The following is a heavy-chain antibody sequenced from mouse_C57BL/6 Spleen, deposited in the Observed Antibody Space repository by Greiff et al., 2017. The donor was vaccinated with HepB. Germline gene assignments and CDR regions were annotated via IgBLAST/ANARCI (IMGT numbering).Heavy chain of an antibody. CDR2: IDPSDSYT. V-gene: IGHV1-69*01. J-gene: IGHJ3*01. CDR3: ARSDYDYDGKAWFAY. Sequence: QVQLQQPGAELVMPGASVKLSCKASGYTFTSYWMHWVKQRPGQGLEWIGEIDPSDSYTNYNQKFKGKSTLTVDKSSSTAYMQLSSLTSEDSAVYYCARSDYDYDGKAWFAYWGQGTLVTVSA. D-gene: IGHD2-4*01. CDR1: GYTFTSYW.